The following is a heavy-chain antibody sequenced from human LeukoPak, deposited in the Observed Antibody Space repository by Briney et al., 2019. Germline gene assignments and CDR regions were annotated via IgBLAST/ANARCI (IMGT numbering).Heavy chain of an antibody. CDR3: ARQDCNSAGCFFGANHNWFVP. D-gene: IGHD2-2*01. J-gene: IGHJ5*02. CDR1: GYSFSSYW. Sequence: GESLKISCKGSGYSFSSYWIGWLRQMPGKGLEWMGIIYPGDSDTRYSPSFQGQVTISADKPTNTAFLQWSSLKASDTAMYYCARQDCNSAGCFFGANHNWFVPWGQGTLVTVSS. V-gene: IGHV5-51*01. CDR2: IYPGDSDT.